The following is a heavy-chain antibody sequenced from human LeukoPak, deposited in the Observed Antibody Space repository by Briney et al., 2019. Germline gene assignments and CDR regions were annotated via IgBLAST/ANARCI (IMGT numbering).Heavy chain of an antibody. CDR3: ARPTYSGSYGPPGGYFDY. CDR2: INAGNGNT. CDR1: GYTFTSYA. Sequence: GASVKVSCKASGYTFTSYAMHWVRQAPGQRLEWMGWINAGNGNTKYSQKFQGRVTITRDTSASTAYMELRSLRSDDTAVYYCARPTYSGSYGPPGGYFDYWGQGTLVTVSS. D-gene: IGHD1-26*01. J-gene: IGHJ4*02. V-gene: IGHV1-3*01.